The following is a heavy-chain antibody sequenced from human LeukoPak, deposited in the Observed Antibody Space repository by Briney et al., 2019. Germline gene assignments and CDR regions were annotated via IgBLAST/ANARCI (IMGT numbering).Heavy chain of an antibody. J-gene: IGHJ4*01. D-gene: IGHD3-10*01. Sequence: PSETLSLTCTVSGGSMTVGSISTYYWSWVRQAAGKGLEWIGRIYTSGTTNYNPSLKSRVTMSIDTSKNQFSLKLNSVTAADTAVYYCASGAPSDYWGHGALVTVSS. CDR3: ASGAPSDY. V-gene: IGHV4-4*07. CDR2: IYTSGTT. CDR1: GGSMTVGSISTYY.